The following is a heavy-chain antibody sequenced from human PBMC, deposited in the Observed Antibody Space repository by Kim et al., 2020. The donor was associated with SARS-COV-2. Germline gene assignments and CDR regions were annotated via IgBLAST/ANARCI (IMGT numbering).Heavy chain of an antibody. CDR2: IIPIFGTA. Sequence: SVKVSCKASGGTFSSYAISWVRQAPGQGLEWMGGIIPIFGTANYAQKFQGRVTITADESTSTAYMELSSLRSEDTAVYYCAREYVEMATIDNAFDIWGQGTMVTVSS. CDR3: AREYVEMATIDNAFDI. CDR1: GGTFSSYA. V-gene: IGHV1-69*13. D-gene: IGHD5-12*01. J-gene: IGHJ3*02.